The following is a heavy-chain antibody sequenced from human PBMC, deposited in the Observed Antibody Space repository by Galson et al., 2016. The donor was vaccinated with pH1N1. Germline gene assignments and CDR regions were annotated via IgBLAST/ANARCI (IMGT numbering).Heavy chain of an antibody. D-gene: IGHD5-12*01. CDR1: GYSISSGYY. V-gene: IGHV4-38-2*01. CDR2: LYHSGST. Sequence: ETLSLTCAVSGYSISSGYYWAWIRQPPGKGLEWIGSLYHSGSTYYNPSLKSRVTISVDTSKNQFSLNLNSVTAADTAVYYCANYIVAPLFDAFDIWGQGTMVTVSS. J-gene: IGHJ3*02. CDR3: ANYIVAPLFDAFDI.